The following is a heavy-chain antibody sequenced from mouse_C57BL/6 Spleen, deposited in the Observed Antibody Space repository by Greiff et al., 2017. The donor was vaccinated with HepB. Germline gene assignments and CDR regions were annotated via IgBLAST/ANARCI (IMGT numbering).Heavy chain of an antibody. CDR1: GYSITSGYY. Sequence: VQLKESGPGLVKPSQSLSLTCSVTGYSITSGYYWNWIRQFPGNKLEWMGYISYDGSNNYNPSLKNRISITRDTSKNQFFLKLNSVTTEDTATYYCARETVVANYYAMDYWGQGTSVTVSS. D-gene: IGHD1-1*01. J-gene: IGHJ4*01. CDR2: ISYDGSN. CDR3: ARETVVANYYAMDY. V-gene: IGHV3-6*01.